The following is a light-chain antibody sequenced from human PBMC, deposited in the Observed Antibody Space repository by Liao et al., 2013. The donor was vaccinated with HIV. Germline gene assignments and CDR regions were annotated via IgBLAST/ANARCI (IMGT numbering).Light chain of an antibody. Sequence: SYELTQPPSVSVSPGQTASITCSGDKLGDKYVSWYQQKPGQSPVLVISQDTKRPSGIPGRFSGSNSGNTATLTISGTQSMDEADYYCQAWDSSTPHYVFGTGTKVTVL. CDR1: KLGDKY. CDR3: QAWDSSTPHYV. V-gene: IGLV3-1*01. J-gene: IGLJ1*01. CDR2: QDT.